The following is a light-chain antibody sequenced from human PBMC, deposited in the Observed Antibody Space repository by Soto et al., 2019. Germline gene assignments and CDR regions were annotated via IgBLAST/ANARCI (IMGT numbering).Light chain of an antibody. Sequence: DIVLTQSPATLSLSPGERATLSCRAGRSISSYLAWYQHKPGQAPRLLIYDASNRATGIPARLSGSGSGTDFTLTISSLEPEDFAVYYCQHRSNWPPTFGGGTRVEIK. J-gene: IGKJ4*01. CDR2: DAS. CDR1: RSISSY. CDR3: QHRSNWPPT. V-gene: IGKV3-11*01.